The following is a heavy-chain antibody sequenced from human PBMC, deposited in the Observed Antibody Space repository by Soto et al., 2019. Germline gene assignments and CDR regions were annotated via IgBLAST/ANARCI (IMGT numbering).Heavy chain of an antibody. CDR3: ARSPCSSPDRDD. D-gene: IGHD6-13*01. V-gene: IGHV5-51*01. Sequence: GESLKISCQGSGYTFSNFWIAWVRQLPGKDLEWMGIIYPGDYETRYSPSFHGKVNISADRSIGTAYLQWSSLEASDSAFYFCARSPCSSPDRDDWGQG. J-gene: IGHJ4*02. CDR2: IYPGDYET. CDR1: GYTFSNFW.